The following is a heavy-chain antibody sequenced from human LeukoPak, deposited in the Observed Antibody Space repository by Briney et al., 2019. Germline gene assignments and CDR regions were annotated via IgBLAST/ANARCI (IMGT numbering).Heavy chain of an antibody. CDR2: INPNSGGT. CDR3: ARDLGYYEGI. V-gene: IGHV1-2*02. J-gene: IGHJ3*02. CDR1: GYTFTLYY. D-gene: IGHD3-22*01. Sequence: ASVKLSCNASGYTFTLYYIGWERQAPGQGLGWMGWINPNSGGTNHAQQFQGKVTMTRDTSISKAYRELSRLRSDDPAVYYCARDLGYYEGIWGQGTMVTVSS.